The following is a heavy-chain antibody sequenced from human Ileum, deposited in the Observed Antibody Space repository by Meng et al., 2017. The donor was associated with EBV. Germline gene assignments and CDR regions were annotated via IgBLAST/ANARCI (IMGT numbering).Heavy chain of an antibody. CDR2: IYWDDDK. J-gene: IGHJ5*02. Sequence: QITLKESGSTLXXXXXTXTLTCTFSGFSLSTSEVGVGWIRQPPGKALEWLAVIYWDDDKRYSPSLKSRLTITKDTSKNQVVLTLTNMDPVDTATYYCALFTRSWFDPWGQGTLGTVSS. D-gene: IGHD2-2*01. CDR1: GFSLSTSEVG. CDR3: ALFTRSWFDP. V-gene: IGHV2-5*02.